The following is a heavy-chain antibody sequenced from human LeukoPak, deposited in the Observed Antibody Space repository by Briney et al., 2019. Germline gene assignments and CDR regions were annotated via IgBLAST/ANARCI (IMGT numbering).Heavy chain of an antibody. J-gene: IGHJ6*03. Sequence: GGSLRLSCAVSGFTFTTYSMTWVRQAPGKGLEWVSSITATSTSMYYADSVKGRFTISRDNAKNSLYLQMNSLRAEDTAVYYCARDGSTRYYYYYMDVWGKGTTVTVSS. D-gene: IGHD2-2*01. CDR2: ITATSTSM. V-gene: IGHV3-21*01. CDR1: GFTFTTYS. CDR3: ARDGSTRYYYYYMDV.